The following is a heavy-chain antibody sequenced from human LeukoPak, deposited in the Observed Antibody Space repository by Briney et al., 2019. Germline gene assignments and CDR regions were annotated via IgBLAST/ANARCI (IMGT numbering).Heavy chain of an antibody. J-gene: IGHJ4*02. CDR2: IYYSGNT. D-gene: IGHD3-22*01. CDR3: ASREYYYDSSGSDY. CDR1: GGSISTSNSY. V-gene: IGHV4-39*07. Sequence: SETLSLTCAVSGGSISTSNSYWGWIRRPPGKGLEWVGSIYYSGNTYYNPSLKSRVTISVDKSKNQFSLKLSSVTAADTAVYYCASREYYYDSSGSDYWGQGTLVTVSS.